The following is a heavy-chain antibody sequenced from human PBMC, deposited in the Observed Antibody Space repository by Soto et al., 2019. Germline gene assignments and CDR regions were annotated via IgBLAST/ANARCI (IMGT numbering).Heavy chain of an antibody. J-gene: IGHJ4*02. D-gene: IGHD3-10*01. CDR1: GDTFSFYS. V-gene: IGHV1-69*04. CDR2: VNPILSMS. Sequence: QVQLVQSGAEVTRPGSSVKVSCKASGDTFSFYSINWVRQAPGLGLEWMGRVNPILSMSNYAQRFQGRVTMTADKSTSTAYMELSGLRSEDRAMYYCATSYGSGYRAFDYWGQGALVTVSS. CDR3: ATSYGSGYRAFDY.